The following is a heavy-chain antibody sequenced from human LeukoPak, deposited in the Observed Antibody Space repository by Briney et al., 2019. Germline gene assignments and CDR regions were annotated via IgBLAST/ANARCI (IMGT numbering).Heavy chain of an antibody. CDR3: ARGAPSRYSGYWFDP. V-gene: IGHV1-69*01. CDR2: IIPIFGTA. Sequence: GASVKVSCKASGGTFSSYAISWVRQAPGQGLEWMGGIIPIFGTASYAQKFQGRVTITADESTSTAYMELSSLRSEDTAVYYCARGAPSRYSGYWFDPWGQGTLVTVSS. CDR1: GGTFSSYA. J-gene: IGHJ5*02. D-gene: IGHD1-26*01.